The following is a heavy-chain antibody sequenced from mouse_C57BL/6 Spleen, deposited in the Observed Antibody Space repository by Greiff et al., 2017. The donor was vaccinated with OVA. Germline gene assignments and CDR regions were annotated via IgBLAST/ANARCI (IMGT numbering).Heavy chain of an antibody. J-gene: IGHJ1*03. Sequence: VQLQQSGAELVRPGASVKLSCTASGFNIKDYYMHWVKQRPEQGLEWIGRIDPEDGDTEYAPKFQGKATMTADTSSNTAYLQLSSLTSEDTAVYYCTTRTYYGSSYGYFDVWGTGTTVTVSS. V-gene: IGHV14-1*01. D-gene: IGHD1-1*01. CDR3: TTRTYYGSSYGYFDV. CDR1: GFNIKDYY. CDR2: IDPEDGDT.